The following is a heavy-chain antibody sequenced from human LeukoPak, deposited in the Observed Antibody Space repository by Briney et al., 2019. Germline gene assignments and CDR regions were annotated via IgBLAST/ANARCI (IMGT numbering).Heavy chain of an antibody. J-gene: IGHJ4*02. Sequence: ASVKVSYKASGYTFTGYYMHWVRQAPGQGLEWMGWIDPNSGGTNYAQKFQGRVTMTRDTSISPAYMVLNRLRSDDTAVYYCAREYYYGSGNYYNRIDYWGQGTLVTVSS. CDR2: IDPNSGGT. CDR3: AREYYYGSGNYYNRIDY. V-gene: IGHV1-2*02. D-gene: IGHD3-10*01. CDR1: GYTFTGYY.